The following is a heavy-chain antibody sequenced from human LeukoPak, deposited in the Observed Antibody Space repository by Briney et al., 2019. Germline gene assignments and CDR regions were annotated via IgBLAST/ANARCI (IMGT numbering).Heavy chain of an antibody. CDR3: ARPSNYGDYNYFDY. V-gene: IGHV3-21*01. J-gene: IGHJ4*02. CDR2: LSSSSSYI. D-gene: IGHD4-17*01. Sequence: GGSLRLSCAASGFTFSRYNMNWVRQAPGKGLEWVSSLSSSSSYIYHADSVKGRFTISRDNSKNTLYLQMNSLRAEDTAVYYCARPSNYGDYNYFDYWGQGTLVTVSS. CDR1: GFTFSRYN.